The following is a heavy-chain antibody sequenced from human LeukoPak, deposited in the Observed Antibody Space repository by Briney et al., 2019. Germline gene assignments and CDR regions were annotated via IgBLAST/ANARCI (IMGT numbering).Heavy chain of an antibody. CDR2: ISYDGSNK. CDR3: AKRTSSGWPVFDY. J-gene: IGHJ4*02. CDR1: GFTFSSYG. Sequence: GGSLRLSCAASGFTFSSYGMHWVRQAPGKGLEWVAVISYDGSNKYYADSVKGRFTISRDNSKNTLYLQMNSLRAEDTAVYYCAKRTSSGWPVFDYWGQGTLVTVSS. V-gene: IGHV3-30*18. D-gene: IGHD6-19*01.